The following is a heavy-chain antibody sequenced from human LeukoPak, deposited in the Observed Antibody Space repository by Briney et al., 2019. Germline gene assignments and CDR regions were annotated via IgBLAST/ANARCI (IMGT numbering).Heavy chain of an antibody. CDR1: GVSFSTYN. CDR3: ASTAVGAITADY. V-gene: IGHV3-48*02. Sequence: GGSPRLSCAASGVSFSTYNMNWVRQAPGKGLEWISYTSSSGDTTYYADSVRGRVTMSRDNAKNSVFLQMNSLRDEDTAVYYCASTAVGAITADYWGQGTLVTVSS. J-gene: IGHJ4*02. D-gene: IGHD1-26*01. CDR2: TSSSGDTT.